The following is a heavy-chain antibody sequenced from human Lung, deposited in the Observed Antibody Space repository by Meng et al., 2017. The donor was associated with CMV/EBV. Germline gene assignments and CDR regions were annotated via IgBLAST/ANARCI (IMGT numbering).Heavy chain of an antibody. CDR3: ASIAKYSSSWHN. D-gene: IGHD6-13*01. Sequence: GESLKISCAASGFTFSDHYMDWVRQAPGKGLEWVGRSRNKANSYTTDYAASVKGRFTISRDDSKNSLYLQMNSLKTEDTAVYYCASIAKYSSSWHNWGQGTLGTVSS. J-gene: IGHJ4*02. V-gene: IGHV3-72*01. CDR1: GFTFSDHY. CDR2: SRNKANSYTT.